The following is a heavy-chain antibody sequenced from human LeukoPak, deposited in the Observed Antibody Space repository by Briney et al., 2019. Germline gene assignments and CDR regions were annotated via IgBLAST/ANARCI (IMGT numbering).Heavy chain of an antibody. J-gene: IGHJ5*02. CDR1: GDSISGGAFS. CDR2: IFHTGST. Sequence: SQTLSLTCVVSGDSISGGAFSWSWIRQPPGKGLEWIGYIFHTGSTFYNLSLKSRVTISVDNSKNQFSLRLTSVTAADTAVYYCARELWFANAPGSWLDPWGQGTLVTVAS. CDR3: ARELWFANAPGSWLDP. V-gene: IGHV4-30-2*01. D-gene: IGHD3-10*01.